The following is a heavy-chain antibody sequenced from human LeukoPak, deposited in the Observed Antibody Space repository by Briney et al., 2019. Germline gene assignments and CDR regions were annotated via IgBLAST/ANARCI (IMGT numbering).Heavy chain of an antibody. J-gene: IGHJ4*02. Sequence: ASVKVSCKAPGYTFTSYAMNWVRQAPGQGLEWMGWINPNSGGTNYAQKFQGRVTMTRDTSISTAYMELSRLRSDDTAVYYCARVVPSYSFLFDYWGQGTLVTVSS. CDR1: GYTFTSYA. CDR3: ARVVPSYSFLFDY. CDR2: INPNSGGT. V-gene: IGHV1-2*02. D-gene: IGHD2-21*01.